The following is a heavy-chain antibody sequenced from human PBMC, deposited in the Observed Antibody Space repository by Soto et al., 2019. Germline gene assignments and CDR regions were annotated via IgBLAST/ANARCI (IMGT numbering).Heavy chain of an antibody. Sequence: SVKVSCKASGGTFSSYTISWVRQAPGQGLEWMGRIIPILGIANYAQKFQGRVTITADKSTSTAYMELSSLRSEDTAVYYCASDPRGGYYYYGMDVWGQGTTVTVSS. J-gene: IGHJ6*02. V-gene: IGHV1-69*02. CDR1: GGTFSSYT. D-gene: IGHD3-16*01. CDR2: IIPILGIA. CDR3: ASDPRGGYYYYGMDV.